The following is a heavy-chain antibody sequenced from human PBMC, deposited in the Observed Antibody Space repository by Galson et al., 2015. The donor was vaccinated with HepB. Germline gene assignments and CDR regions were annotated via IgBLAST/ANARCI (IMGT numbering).Heavy chain of an antibody. CDR1: GITFRSNA. Sequence: SLRLSCAASGITFRSNAMSWVRQAPGKGLEWVSTISGAGVSTYYADSVNGRFTISRDNSNNRLFLQMNSLRVEDTAVYYCAKDSPDVNDSYYYFGMDVWGQGTTVTVSS. CDR2: ISGAGVST. D-gene: IGHD1-1*01. J-gene: IGHJ6*02. V-gene: IGHV3-23*01. CDR3: AKDSPDVNDSYYYFGMDV.